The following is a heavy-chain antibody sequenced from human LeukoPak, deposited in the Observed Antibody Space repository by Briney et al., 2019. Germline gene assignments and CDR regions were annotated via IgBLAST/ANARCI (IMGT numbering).Heavy chain of an antibody. CDR3: ARDWGVTSDIAMVTGFDL. Sequence: SVKVSCKASGGTFSSYAISWVRQAPGQGLEWMGGIIPIFGTANYAQKFSGRVTITADEYTSTAYMELSSLRSEDTAVYYCARDWGVTSDIAMVTGFDLWGQGTLVTVSS. CDR1: GGTFSSYA. J-gene: IGHJ5*02. CDR2: IIPIFGTA. V-gene: IGHV1-69*13. D-gene: IGHD5-18*01.